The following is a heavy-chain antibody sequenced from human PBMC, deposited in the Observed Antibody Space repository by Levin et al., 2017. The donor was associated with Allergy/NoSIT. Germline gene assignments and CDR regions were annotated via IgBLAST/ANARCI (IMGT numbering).Heavy chain of an antibody. J-gene: IGHJ3*02. V-gene: IGHV1-69*13. D-gene: IGHD3-22*01. CDR3: ARDSYYDTSGHAVAFDI. Sequence: SVKVSCKASGGTFSSYAISWVRQAPGQGLEWMGGIIPIFGTTNYAQKFQGRVTITADESTSTAYMELSNLRSEDTAVFYCARDSYYDTSGHAVAFDIWGQGTMVTVSS. CDR2: IIPIFGTT. CDR1: GGTFSSYA.